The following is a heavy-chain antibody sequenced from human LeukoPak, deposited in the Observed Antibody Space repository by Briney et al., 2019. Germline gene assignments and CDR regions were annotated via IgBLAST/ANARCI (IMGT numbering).Heavy chain of an antibody. V-gene: IGHV4-4*07. Sequence: PSETLSLTCTVSGGSIRSFSWSWIRQPAGKGLEWIGRIYASGSTDYNPSLESRVSMSLDMSKNQLSLRLISLTAADTAVYFCARAHDYGDFFDYWGQGTLVTVSS. CDR2: IYASGST. D-gene: IGHD4-17*01. CDR1: GGSIRSFS. CDR3: ARAHDYGDFFDY. J-gene: IGHJ4*02.